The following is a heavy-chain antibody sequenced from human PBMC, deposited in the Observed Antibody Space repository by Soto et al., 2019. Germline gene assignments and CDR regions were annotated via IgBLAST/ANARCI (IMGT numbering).Heavy chain of an antibody. J-gene: IGHJ3*02. V-gene: IGHV3-33*01. CDR2: IWYDGSNK. Sequence: QVQLVESGGGVVEPGRSLRLSCAASGFTFSSYGMHWVRQAPGKGLEWVAVIWYDGSNKYYADSVKGRFTISRDNSKNTLYLQMNSLRAEDTAVYYCARDSGSYSHAFDIWGQGKMVTVSS. CDR1: GFTFSSYG. D-gene: IGHD1-26*01. CDR3: ARDSGSYSHAFDI.